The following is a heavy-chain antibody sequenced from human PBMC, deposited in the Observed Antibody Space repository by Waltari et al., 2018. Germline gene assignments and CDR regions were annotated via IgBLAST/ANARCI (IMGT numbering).Heavy chain of an antibody. CDR2: ISAYNGNT. CDR3: ARGSYYDFWSGYRYYYYGMDV. CDR1: GYTFTSYG. D-gene: IGHD3-3*01. V-gene: IGHV1-18*01. Sequence: QVQLVQSGAEVKKPGASVKVSCKASGYTFTSYGISWVRQAPGQGLEWMGWISAYNGNTNYAQKLQGRVTMTTETSTSKAYMELRSLRSDDTAVYYCARGSYYDFWSGYRYYYYGMDVWGQGTTVTVSS. J-gene: IGHJ6*02.